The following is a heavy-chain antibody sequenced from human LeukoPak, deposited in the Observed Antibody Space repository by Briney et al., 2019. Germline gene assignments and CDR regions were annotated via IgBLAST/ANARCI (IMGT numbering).Heavy chain of an antibody. J-gene: IGHJ6*02. D-gene: IGHD3-10*01. CDR3: ARDLRRYYGSGFDYYYGMDV. Sequence: GASVKVSCKASGYTFTSYYMHWVRQAPGQGLEWMGIINPSGGSTSYAQKFQGRVTMTRDTSTSTVYMELSSLRSEDTAVYYCARDLRRYYGSGFDYYYGMDVWGQGTTVTLSS. CDR1: GYTFTSYY. CDR2: INPSGGST. V-gene: IGHV1-46*01.